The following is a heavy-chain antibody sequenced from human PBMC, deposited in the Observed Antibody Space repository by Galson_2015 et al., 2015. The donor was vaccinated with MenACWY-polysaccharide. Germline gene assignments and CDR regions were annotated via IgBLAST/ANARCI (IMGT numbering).Heavy chain of an antibody. D-gene: IGHD6-19*01. V-gene: IGHV4-59*01. J-gene: IGHJ6*02. Sequence: SETLSLTCTVSGGSMSSYYWTWIRQSPGKGLEWIGWIHYNGDTKYSPSLNSRVTISGDTSRNQFSLKLFSVTTADTAVYYCAKVRGGQWPRYSMDVWGQGTTVTVSS. CDR2: IHYNGDT. CDR3: AKVRGGQWPRYSMDV. CDR1: GGSMSSYY.